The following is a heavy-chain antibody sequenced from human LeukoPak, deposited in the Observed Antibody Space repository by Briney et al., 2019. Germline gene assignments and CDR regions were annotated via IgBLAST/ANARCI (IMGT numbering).Heavy chain of an antibody. CDR3: IRDFRSADL. V-gene: IGHV3-74*01. CDR1: GFAFSNYW. Sequence: PGGSLRLSCVASGFAFSNYWMHWVRQPPGKGLVWVSRIYVDGRTTNYADSVKGRFTISRDNAKNTVYLEMNSLSVEDTATYYCIRDFRSADLWGQGTLVTVTS. CDR2: IYVDGRTT. J-gene: IGHJ5*02.